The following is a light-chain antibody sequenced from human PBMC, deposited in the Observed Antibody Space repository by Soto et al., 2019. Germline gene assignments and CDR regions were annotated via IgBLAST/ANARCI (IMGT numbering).Light chain of an antibody. CDR2: NVN. CDR1: SSDVGSYNH. J-gene: IGLJ1*01. Sequence: QSALTQSASVSGSPGQSITISRTGTSSDVGSYNHVSWYQQHPGEVPKLIIFNVNDRPSGVSNRFSGSKSGNTASLTITGLQAEDEADYYCSSFTSSTTYVFGTGTKV. V-gene: IGLV2-14*01. CDR3: SSFTSSTTYV.